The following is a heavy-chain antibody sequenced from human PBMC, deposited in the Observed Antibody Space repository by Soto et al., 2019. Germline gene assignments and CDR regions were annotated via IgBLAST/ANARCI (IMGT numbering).Heavy chain of an antibody. CDR2: ISYDGSNK. J-gene: IGHJ6*02. V-gene: IGHV3-30-3*02. D-gene: IGHD6-6*01. Sequence: LRLSCAASGFTFSSYAMHWVRQAPGKGLEWVAVISYDGSNKYYADSVKGRFTISRDNSKNTLYLQLNSLRTEDTAVYYCAKESIAVTGYYYYGMDVWGQGTTVTVSS. CDR1: GFTFSSYA. CDR3: AKESIAVTGYYYYGMDV.